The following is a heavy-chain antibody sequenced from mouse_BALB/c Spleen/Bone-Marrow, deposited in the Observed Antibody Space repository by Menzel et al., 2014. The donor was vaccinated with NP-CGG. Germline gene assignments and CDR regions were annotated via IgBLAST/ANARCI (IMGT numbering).Heavy chain of an antibody. CDR2: ISSGGNT. V-gene: IGHV5-6-5*01. Sequence: EVKLMESGGGLVKPGGSLKLSCAASGFTFSSYAMSWVRRTPEKRLEWVASISSGGNTYYPDSMKGRFTISRDNARNILYLQMSSLRSEDTAMYYCARGGELRPWFAYWGQGTLVTVSA. J-gene: IGHJ3*01. CDR1: GFTFSSYA. D-gene: IGHD2-4*01. CDR3: ARGGELRPWFAY.